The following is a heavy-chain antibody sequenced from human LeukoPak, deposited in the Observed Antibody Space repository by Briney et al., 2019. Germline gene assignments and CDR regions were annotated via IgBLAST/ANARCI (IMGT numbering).Heavy chain of an antibody. Sequence: SETLSLTCTVSGGSISSGSNYWGWIRQPPGKGLEWIGSIYYSGSTYYNLSLKSRVTTSVDTSKNQFSLRLNSVTAADTAVYYCARGLYYGSGSYYYFDYWGQGTLVTVSS. D-gene: IGHD3-10*01. CDR3: ARGLYYGSGSYYYFDY. CDR2: IYYSGST. V-gene: IGHV4-39*01. J-gene: IGHJ4*02. CDR1: GGSISSGSNY.